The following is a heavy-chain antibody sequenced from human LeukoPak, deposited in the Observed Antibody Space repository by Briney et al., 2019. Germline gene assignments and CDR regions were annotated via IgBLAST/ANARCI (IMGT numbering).Heavy chain of an antibody. D-gene: IGHD6-13*01. V-gene: IGHV3-33*06. CDR1: GFTFSSYG. CDR3: AKEDIAAAGFDY. CDR2: MWYDGSNK. J-gene: IGHJ4*02. Sequence: PGRSLRLSCAASGFTFSSYGMHWVRQAPGKGLEWVAVMWYDGSNKYYADSVKGRFTISRDNSKNTLYLQMNSLRAEDTAVYYCAKEDIAAAGFDYWGQGTLVTVSS.